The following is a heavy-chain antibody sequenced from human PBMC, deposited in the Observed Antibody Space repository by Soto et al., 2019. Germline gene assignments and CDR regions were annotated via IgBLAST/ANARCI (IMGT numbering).Heavy chain of an antibody. CDR3: ANSRGGTFLGYHGMDI. CDR2: IIPVFGRV. Sequence: QVQLVQSGPEVKKTGTSVKVSCKASGGTFSSRAISWVRQAPGQGLEWMGGIIPVFGRVNYAEKFQDRVTITVDESTGTVYMELRSLRSEDTALYYCANSRGGTFLGYHGMDIWGQGTTVSVSS. D-gene: IGHD3-16*01. CDR1: GGTFSSRA. V-gene: IGHV1-69*01. J-gene: IGHJ6*02.